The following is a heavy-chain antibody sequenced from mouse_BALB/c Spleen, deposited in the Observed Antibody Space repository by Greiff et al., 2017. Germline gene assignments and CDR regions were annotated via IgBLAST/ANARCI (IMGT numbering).Heavy chain of an antibody. CDR1: GFTFSSFG. CDR2: ISSGSSTI. V-gene: IGHV5-17*02. Sequence: EVMLVESGGGLVQPGGSRKLSCAASGFTFSSFGMHWVRQAPEKGLEWVAYISSGSSTIYYADTVKGRFTISRDNPKNTLFLQMTSLRSEDTAMYYCARGRNRYDEGTWFAYWGQGTLVTVSA. J-gene: IGHJ3*01. CDR3: ARGRNRYDEGTWFAY. D-gene: IGHD2-14*01.